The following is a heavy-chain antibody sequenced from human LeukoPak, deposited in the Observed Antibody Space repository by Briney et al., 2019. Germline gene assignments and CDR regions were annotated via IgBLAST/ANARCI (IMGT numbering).Heavy chain of an antibody. J-gene: IGHJ4*02. V-gene: IGHV1-2*02. Sequence: ASVKLSRKASGYTFTCYYIHWVRQPPGQGLGWMGWINPNSGGTNYAQTSHSRVTTTCDTSISTAYMELSRLRSDETAVYCCARELEGCDYGGNVCNYWGEGTLVTVSS. CDR2: INPNSGGT. CDR3: ARELEGCDYGGNVCNY. D-gene: IGHD4-23*01. CDR1: GYTFTCYY.